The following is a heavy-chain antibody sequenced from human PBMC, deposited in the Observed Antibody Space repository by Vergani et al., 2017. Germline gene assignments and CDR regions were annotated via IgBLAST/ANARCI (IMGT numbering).Heavy chain of an antibody. J-gene: IGHJ3*02. D-gene: IGHD6-19*01. Sequence: QVQLVQSGAEVKTPGSSVQVSCKASGGTFSSYAISWVRQAPGQGLEWIGRIIPILGIPNYAQKFQGRVTITADKSTRTAYMELSSLRPEDTAVYYCARGIAVGPQTFDIWGQGTMVTVSS. CDR1: GGTFSSYA. CDR2: IIPILGIP. V-gene: IGHV1-69*04. CDR3: ARGIAVGPQTFDI.